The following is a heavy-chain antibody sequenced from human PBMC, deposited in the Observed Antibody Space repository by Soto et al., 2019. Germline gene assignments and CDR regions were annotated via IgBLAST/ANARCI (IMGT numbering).Heavy chain of an antibody. J-gene: IGHJ5*02. V-gene: IGHV3-21*01. Sequence: LRLSCASCGFTFRSFTRNWVRQAPGKGLEWVSTISSNSAYIYYTDALRGRFTISRDNAKNSLHLQMNSLRAEDTAVYYCTRDASRDSSARGWFDPWGPGTLVTVSS. CDR1: GFTFRSFT. CDR2: ISSNSAYI. D-gene: IGHD6-13*01. CDR3: TRDASRDSSARGWFDP.